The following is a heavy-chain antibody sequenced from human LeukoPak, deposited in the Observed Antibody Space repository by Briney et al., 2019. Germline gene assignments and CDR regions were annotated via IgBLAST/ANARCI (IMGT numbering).Heavy chain of an antibody. D-gene: IGHD5-12*01. CDR3: ATSGYDDYYYYYGMDV. V-gene: IGHV1-8*01. J-gene: IGHJ6*02. Sequence: ASVNVSCKASGYTFTSYDINWVRQATGQGLEWMGWMNPNSGNTGYAQKFQGRVTMTRNTSISTAYMELSSLRSEDTAVYYCATSGYDDYYYYYGMDVWGQGTTVTVSS. CDR2: MNPNSGNT. CDR1: GYTFTSYD.